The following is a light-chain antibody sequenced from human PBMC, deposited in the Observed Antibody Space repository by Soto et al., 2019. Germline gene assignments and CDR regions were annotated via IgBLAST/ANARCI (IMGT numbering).Light chain of an antibody. CDR3: AAWDDSLNGFYV. Sequence: VLTQPPSASGTPGQRVTISCSGSSSNIGSNTVNWYQQLPGTAPKLLIYSNNQRPSGVPDRFSGSKSGTSASLAISGLQSEDEADYYCAAWDDSLNGFYVFGTATRSRS. CDR1: SSNIGSNT. CDR2: SNN. J-gene: IGLJ1*01. V-gene: IGLV1-44*01.